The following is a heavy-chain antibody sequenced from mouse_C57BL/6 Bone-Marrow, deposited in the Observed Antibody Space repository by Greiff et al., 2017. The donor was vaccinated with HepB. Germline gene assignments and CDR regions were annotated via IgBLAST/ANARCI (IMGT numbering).Heavy chain of an antibody. D-gene: IGHD3-2*02. V-gene: IGHV1-69*01. CDR1: GYTFTSYW. Sequence: VQLQQPGAELVMPGASVKLSCKASGYTFTSYWMHWVKQRPGQGLEWIGEIDPSDSYTNYNQKFKGKSTLTVDKSSSTAYMQLSSLTSEDSAVYCCAREGIQLRLDYGGQGTTLAGSS. CDR2: IDPSDSYT. CDR3: AREGIQLRLDY. J-gene: IGHJ2*01.